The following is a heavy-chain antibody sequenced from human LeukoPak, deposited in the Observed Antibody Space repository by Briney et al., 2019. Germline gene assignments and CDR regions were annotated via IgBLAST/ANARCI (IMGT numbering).Heavy chain of an antibody. V-gene: IGHV3-48*01. Sequence: PGGSLRLSCAASGFSFTAYSMNWVRHGPGRGLEWISYIGPGGDIYYADSVTGRFTVSRDTANNLLYLQMNGLRVEETGVYYCARRFDSWGQGTLVTVSS. CDR3: ARRFDS. J-gene: IGHJ4*02. CDR1: GFSFTAYS. CDR2: IGPGGDI.